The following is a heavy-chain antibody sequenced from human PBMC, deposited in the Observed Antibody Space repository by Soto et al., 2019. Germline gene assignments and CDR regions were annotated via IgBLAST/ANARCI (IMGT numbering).Heavy chain of an antibody. V-gene: IGHV3-23*01. J-gene: IGHJ4*02. CDR1: GFPFSSYA. CDR2: ISGSGGST. CDR3: AKDAGGSSWYEYFDH. Sequence: GGSLRLSSASSGFPFSSYAMSWVRQAPGKGLEWVTGISGSGGSTYHADSVKGRFTISRDNSKNTLHLQMNSLRAEDTAVYYCAKDAGGSSWYEYFDHWGQGTLVTVSS. D-gene: IGHD6-13*01.